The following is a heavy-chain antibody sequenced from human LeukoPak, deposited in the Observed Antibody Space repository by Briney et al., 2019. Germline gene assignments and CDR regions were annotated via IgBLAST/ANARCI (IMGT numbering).Heavy chain of an antibody. J-gene: IGHJ5*02. Sequence: PSETLSLTCTVSGGSISSSSYYWGWIRHPPGKRLEWIGSIYYSGSTYYNPSLKSRVTISVDTSKNQFSLKLSSVTAADTAVYYCASEGRYWFDPWGQGTLVTVSS. CDR2: IYYSGST. D-gene: IGHD1-14*01. CDR1: GGSISSSSYY. V-gene: IGHV4-39*01. CDR3: ASEGRYWFDP.